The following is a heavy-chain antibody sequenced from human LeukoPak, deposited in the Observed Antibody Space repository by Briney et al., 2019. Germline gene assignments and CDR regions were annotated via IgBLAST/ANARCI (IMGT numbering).Heavy chain of an antibody. Sequence: SETLSLTCTVSGGSISSYYWSWIRQPAGKGLEWIGRIYTSGSTNYNPSLKSRVTMSVDTSKNQFSLKLSSVTAADTAVYYCARDRSSSWSAPNWLDPWGQGTLVTVSS. D-gene: IGHD6-13*01. CDR1: GGSISSYY. J-gene: IGHJ5*02. CDR3: ARDRSSSWSAPNWLDP. CDR2: IYTSGST. V-gene: IGHV4-4*07.